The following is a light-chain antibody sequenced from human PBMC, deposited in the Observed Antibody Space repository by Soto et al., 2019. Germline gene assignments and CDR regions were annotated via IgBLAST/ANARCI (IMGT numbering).Light chain of an antibody. CDR2: EVS. CDR1: SSDVGGYNY. V-gene: IGLV2-8*01. CDR3: SSYAGSNNFV. J-gene: IGLJ1*01. Sequence: QSVLTQPPSASGSPGQSVTISCTGTSSDVGGYNYVSWYQQHPGKAPKLMIYEVSKRLSGVPYRFSGSKSGNTASLTVSGLQAEDEADYYCSSYAGSNNFVFGTGTKVTVL.